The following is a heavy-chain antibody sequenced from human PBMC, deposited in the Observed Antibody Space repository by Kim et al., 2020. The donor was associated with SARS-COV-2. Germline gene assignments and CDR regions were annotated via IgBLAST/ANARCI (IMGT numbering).Heavy chain of an antibody. CDR3: ARETRGIAAAGDY. J-gene: IGHJ4*02. V-gene: IGHV3-53*01. Sequence: GGSLRLSCAASGFTVSSNYMSWVRQAPGKGLEWVSVIYSGGSTYYADSVKGRFTISRDNSKNTLYLQMNSLRAEDTAVYYCARETRGIAAAGDYWGQGTLVTVSS. CDR1: GFTVSSNY. D-gene: IGHD6-13*01. CDR2: IYSGGST.